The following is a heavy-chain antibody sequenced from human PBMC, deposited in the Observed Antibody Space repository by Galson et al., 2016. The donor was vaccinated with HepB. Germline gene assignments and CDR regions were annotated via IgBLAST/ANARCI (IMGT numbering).Heavy chain of an antibody. J-gene: IGHJ1*01. Sequence: TLSLTCAVSGGSISSGGYYWTWIRQHPGKGLEWIAEINDTGGTNYNPSLKSRVTASVDTSKNHLSLNLSSVTAADTAVYYCARGSYRSSWSRHPEYFQHWGQGTLVTVSS. CDR1: GGSISSGGYY. CDR2: INDTGGT. V-gene: IGHV4-31*11. CDR3: ARGSYRSSWSRHPEYFQH. D-gene: IGHD6-13*01.